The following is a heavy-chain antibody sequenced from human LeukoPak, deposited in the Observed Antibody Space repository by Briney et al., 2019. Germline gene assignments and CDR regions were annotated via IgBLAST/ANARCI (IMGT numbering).Heavy chain of an antibody. CDR1: GYTFTGYY. D-gene: IGHD5-18*01. Sequence: ASVKVSCKASGYTFTGYYMHWVRQAPGQGLEWMGWIHPNSGGTNYAQKFQGGVTMTRDTSISTAYMELSRLRSDDTAVYYCALAGDTAMVSSVYWGQGTLVTVSS. CDR3: ALAGDTAMVSSVY. CDR2: IHPNSGGT. J-gene: IGHJ4*02. V-gene: IGHV1-2*02.